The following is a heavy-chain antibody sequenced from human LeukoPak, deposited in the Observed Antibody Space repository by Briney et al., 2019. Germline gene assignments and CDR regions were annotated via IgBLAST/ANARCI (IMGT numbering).Heavy chain of an antibody. Sequence: SETLSLTCTVSGGSISSYYWSWIRQPAGKGLEWIGYIYSSGSTNYNPSLKSRVIISVDTSKNQFSLKLSSATAADTAVYYCAREAAGWFDPWGQGTLVAVSS. CDR2: IYSSGST. D-gene: IGHD6-13*01. V-gene: IGHV4-59*01. CDR1: GGSISSYY. CDR3: AREAAGWFDP. J-gene: IGHJ5*02.